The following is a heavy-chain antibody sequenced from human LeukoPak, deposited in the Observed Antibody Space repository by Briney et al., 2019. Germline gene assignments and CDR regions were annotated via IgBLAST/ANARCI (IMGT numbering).Heavy chain of an antibody. V-gene: IGHV5-51*01. CDR2: IFPGDSET. J-gene: IGHJ4*02. D-gene: IGHD1/OR15-1a*01. Sequence: GESPKISCKGSGYSLTTHWIGWVRQLPGKGLEWMGLIFPGDSETIYSPSFQGQVTISADKSINTAYLRWSSLKASDTAMYYCATSESQTRFDYWGQGTLVTVSS. CDR3: ATSESQTRFDY. CDR1: GYSLTTHW.